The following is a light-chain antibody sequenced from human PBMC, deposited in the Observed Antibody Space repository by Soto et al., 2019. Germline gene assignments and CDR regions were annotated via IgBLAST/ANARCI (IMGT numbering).Light chain of an antibody. V-gene: IGKV2-28*01. Sequence: EIVMTQSPLTLPVTPGEPASMSCRSSQSLLYNNTFNYLDWYLQKPGQSPHLLIYLGSNRASGVPDRLSGSGSGTDFSLKISRVEAEDVGTYYCMQALQSLTFGQGTRLEIQ. CDR1: QSLLYNNTFNY. CDR3: MQALQSLT. J-gene: IGKJ5*01. CDR2: LGS.